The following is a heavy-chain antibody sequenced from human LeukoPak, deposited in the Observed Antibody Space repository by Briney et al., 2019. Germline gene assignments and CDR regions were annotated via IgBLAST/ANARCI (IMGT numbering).Heavy chain of an antibody. V-gene: IGHV3-20*04. D-gene: IGHD1-1*01. J-gene: IGHJ3*02. CDR1: GFTFDDYG. CDR3: ARARLDAFDI. CDR2: INWNGGSK. Sequence: GGSLRLSCAASGFTFDDYGMSWVRHAPGKGQEWSCGINWNGGSKGYADSVKGRFTISRDNAKNSLYLQMNSLRAEDTALYYCARARLDAFDIWGQGTMVTVSS.